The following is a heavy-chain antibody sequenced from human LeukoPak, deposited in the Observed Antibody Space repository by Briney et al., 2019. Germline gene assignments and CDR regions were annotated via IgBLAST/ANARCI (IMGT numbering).Heavy chain of an antibody. V-gene: IGHV3-48*02. J-gene: IGHJ4*02. D-gene: IGHD3-10*01. CDR1: GFTFSSYS. CDR3: ARDLYGSGSLYDY. CDR2: ISSSSSTI. Sequence: GGSLRLSCAASGFTFSSYSMNWVRQAPGKGLEWVSYISSSSSTIYYADSVKGRFTISRDNAKNSLYLRMNSLRDEDTAVYYCARDLYGSGSLYDYWGQGTLVTVSS.